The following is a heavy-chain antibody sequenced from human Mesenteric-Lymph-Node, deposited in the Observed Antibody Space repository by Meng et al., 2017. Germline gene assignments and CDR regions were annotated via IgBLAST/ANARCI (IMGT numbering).Heavy chain of an antibody. J-gene: IGHJ3*02. CDR1: GFTFSSYA. CDR3: ARDYYDSSGYKPDAFDI. V-gene: IGHV3-30*01. CDR2: ISYDGSNK. D-gene: IGHD3-22*01. Sequence: GESLKISCAASGFTFSSYAMHWVRQAPGKGLEWVAVISYDGSNKYYADSVKGRLTISRDNSKNTLYLQMNSLRAEDTAVYYCARDYYDSSGYKPDAFDIWGQGTMVTVSS.